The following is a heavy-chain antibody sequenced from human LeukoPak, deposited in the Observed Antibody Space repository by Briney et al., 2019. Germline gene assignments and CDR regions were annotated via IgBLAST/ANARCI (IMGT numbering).Heavy chain of an antibody. CDR2: INPRGGST. D-gene: IGHD2-21*02. V-gene: IGHV1-46*01. CDR3: ARLRSCGGDCYYFDY. J-gene: IGHJ4*02. CDR1: GGTFSNYA. Sequence: ASVKVSCKASGGTFSNYAISWVRQAPGQGLEWMGIINPRGGSTNYAQEFQGRVTMTRGTSTSTVYMELSSLTSEDTAVYYCARLRSCGGDCYYFDYWGQGTLVTVSS.